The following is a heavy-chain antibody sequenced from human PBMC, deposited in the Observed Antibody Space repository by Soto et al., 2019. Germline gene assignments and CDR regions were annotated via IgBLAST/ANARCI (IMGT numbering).Heavy chain of an antibody. V-gene: IGHV4-34*01. CDR2: INHSGST. CDR3: ARGLDVVVPAAIENNWFDP. D-gene: IGHD2-2*01. CDR1: GGSFSGYY. Sequence: QVQLQQWGAGLLKPSETLSLTCAVYGGSFSGYYWSWIRQPPGKGLEWIGEINHSGSTNYNPSLKSRVTISVDTSKIQFSLKLSSVTAADTAVYYCARGLDVVVPAAIENNWFDPWGQGTLVTVSS. J-gene: IGHJ5*02.